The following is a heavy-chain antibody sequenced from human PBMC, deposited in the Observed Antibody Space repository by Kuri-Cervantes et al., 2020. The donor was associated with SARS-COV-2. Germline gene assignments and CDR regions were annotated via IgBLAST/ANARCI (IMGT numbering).Heavy chain of an antibody. J-gene: IGHJ4*02. D-gene: IGHD3-10*01. Sequence: GESLKISCEVSGFLFSASAIHWVRQASGKGLEWVGRVRGKANNYATAYAASVKGRFTISRDDSKNMAYLQMNSLKTEDTAVYYCARDLYGFGEKRSYYFDYWGQGTLVTVSS. CDR2: VRGKANNYAT. CDR3: ARDLYGFGEKRSYYFDY. V-gene: IGHV3-73*01. CDR1: GFLFSASA.